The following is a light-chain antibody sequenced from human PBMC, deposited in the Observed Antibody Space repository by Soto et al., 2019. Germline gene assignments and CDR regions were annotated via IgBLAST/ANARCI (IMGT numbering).Light chain of an antibody. J-gene: IGKJ2*01. CDR2: AAS. CDR1: QSISIY. V-gene: IGKV1-39*01. Sequence: DIQMTQSPSSLSASVGDRVTITCRASQSISIYLNWYQQQPGKAPNLLIYAASSLQGGVPSRFSGSGSGTDFTLTISSLQPEDFATYYCQQSYSTPYTFGQGTKLEI. CDR3: QQSYSTPYT.